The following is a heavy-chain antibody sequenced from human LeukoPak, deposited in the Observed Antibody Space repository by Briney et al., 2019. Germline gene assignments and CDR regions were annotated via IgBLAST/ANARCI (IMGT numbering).Heavy chain of an antibody. CDR1: EYTFTGFY. V-gene: IGHV1-2*06. CDR2: INPNSGGT. J-gene: IGHJ4*02. Sequence: ASVKVSCKASEYTFTGFYMHWVRQAPGQGLVWMGRINPNSGGTTYVQNFQGRVTMTTDTSITTAYMELSRLRSDDTAVYYCARGYSSSWLDYWGQGTLVTVSS. D-gene: IGHD6-13*01. CDR3: ARGYSSSWLDY.